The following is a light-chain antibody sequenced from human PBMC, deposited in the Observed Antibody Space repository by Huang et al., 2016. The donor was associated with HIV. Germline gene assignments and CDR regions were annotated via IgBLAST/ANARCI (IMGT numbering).Light chain of an antibody. Sequence: EIVLTQSPATLSLSPGERATLSCRASQSVSNYLAWYQQKPGQAPRLLIYDASNRATGIPARSSGSGSGTDFTLTISSLEPEDFAVYYCQQRSNLAEFTFGQGTRLEIK. CDR1: QSVSNY. J-gene: IGKJ5*01. V-gene: IGKV3-11*01. CDR3: QQRSNLAEFT. CDR2: DAS.